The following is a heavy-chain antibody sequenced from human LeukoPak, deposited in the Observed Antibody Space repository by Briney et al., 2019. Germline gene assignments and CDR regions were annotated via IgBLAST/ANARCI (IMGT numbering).Heavy chain of an antibody. Sequence: SETLSLTCTVSGGSISSSNYYWGWIRQPPGKRLEWIGNMYYSGSTNYNPSLKSRVTISVDTSKNQFSLKLSSVTAADTAVYYCARREAAAAKVFDYWGQGTLVTVSS. J-gene: IGHJ4*02. CDR3: ARREAAAAKVFDY. D-gene: IGHD6-13*01. CDR2: MYYSGST. V-gene: IGHV4-39*07. CDR1: GGSISSSNYY.